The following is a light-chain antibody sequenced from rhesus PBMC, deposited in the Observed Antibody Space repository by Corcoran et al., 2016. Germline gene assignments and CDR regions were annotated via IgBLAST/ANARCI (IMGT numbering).Light chain of an antibody. V-gene: IGKV3-17*03. CDR2: KTS. CDR3: QQGNSIPWT. J-gene: IGKJ1*01. CDR1: SSVSTS. Sequence: EIVLTQSPTSMAVSQGERVTISCTASSSVSTSYLHWYQQKPGFPPRLLVYKTSSLASGVPARFSGSGSGNSYTLTISSMEAEDAANYYCQQGNSIPWTFGQGTKVEIK.